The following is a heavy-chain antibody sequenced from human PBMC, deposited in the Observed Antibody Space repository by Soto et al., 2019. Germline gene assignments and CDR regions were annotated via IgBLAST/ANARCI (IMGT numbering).Heavy chain of an antibody. Sequence: PGGSLRLSCAASGFTFSSYAMSWVRQAPGKGLEWVSAISGSGGSTYYADSVKGRFTISRDNSKNTLYLQMNSLRAEDTAVYYCARDRYDILTGYYNVIGYWGQGTLVTVSS. CDR3: ARDRYDILTGYYNVIGY. CDR2: ISGSGGST. CDR1: GFTFSSYA. V-gene: IGHV3-23*01. J-gene: IGHJ4*02. D-gene: IGHD3-9*01.